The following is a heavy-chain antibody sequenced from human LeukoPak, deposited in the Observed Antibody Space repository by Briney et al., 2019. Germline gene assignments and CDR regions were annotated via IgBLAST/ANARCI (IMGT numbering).Heavy chain of an antibody. D-gene: IGHD4-17*01. CDR2: IYYSGST. CDR3: ARHLDYGDYPFDY. V-gene: IGHV4-59*08. Sequence: SETLSLTCTVSGGSISSYYWSWIRQPPGKGLEWIGCIYYSGSTNYNPSLKSRVTISVDTSKNQFSLKLSSVTAADTAVYYCARHLDYGDYPFDYWGQGTLVTVSS. CDR1: GGSISSYY. J-gene: IGHJ4*02.